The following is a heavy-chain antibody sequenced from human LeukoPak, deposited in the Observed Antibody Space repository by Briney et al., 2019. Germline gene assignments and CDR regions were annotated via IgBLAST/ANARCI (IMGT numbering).Heavy chain of an antibody. J-gene: IGHJ5*02. Sequence: GGSPRLSCAASGFTFTNYAMTWVRQTPGKGLEWVSTIRGGGTNTLHADSVKGRFTISRDNSKSTLYLQMNNLRAEDTAVYYCAKHSGSDSGYWLDPWGQGTRVTVSS. CDR1: GFTFTNYA. D-gene: IGHD5-12*01. CDR2: IRGGGTNT. V-gene: IGHV3-23*01. CDR3: AKHSGSDSGYWLDP.